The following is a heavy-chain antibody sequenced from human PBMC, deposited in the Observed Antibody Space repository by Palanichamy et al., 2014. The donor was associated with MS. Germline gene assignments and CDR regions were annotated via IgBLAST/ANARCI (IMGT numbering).Heavy chain of an antibody. CDR3: ARQVITTDGTAWFDP. J-gene: IGHJ5*02. CDR1: SGSISSTAYY. CDR2: MYFSGNT. D-gene: IGHD1/OR15-1a*01. V-gene: IGHV4-39*01. Sequence: QLQLQESGPGLVKPSETLSLICTVSSGSISSTAYYWSWIRQSPGKGPEWIGSMYFSGNTYYNASLKSRVTISVDTSKNHFSLRLTSATAADTAIYFCARQVITTDGTAWFDPWGQGIHVTVSS.